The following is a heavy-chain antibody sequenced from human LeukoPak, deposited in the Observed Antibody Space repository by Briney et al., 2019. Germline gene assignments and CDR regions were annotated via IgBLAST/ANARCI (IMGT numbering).Heavy chain of an antibody. D-gene: IGHD3-16*01. CDR1: GYTFTGYY. Sequence: ASVKVSCKASGYTFTGYYMHWVRQAPGQGLEWMGWINPNSGGTNYAQKFQGRVTMTRDKSISTAYLQWSSLKASDTAMYYCATFDFLFGEIDNWFDPRGQGTQVTVSS. J-gene: IGHJ5*02. V-gene: IGHV1-2*02. CDR3: ATFDFLFGEIDNWFDP. CDR2: INPNSGGT.